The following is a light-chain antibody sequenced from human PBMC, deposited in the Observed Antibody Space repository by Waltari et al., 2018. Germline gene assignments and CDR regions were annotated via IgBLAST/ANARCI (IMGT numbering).Light chain of an antibody. J-gene: IGLJ2*01. V-gene: IGLV2-14*03. CDR3: SSYISSSTLEL. Sequence: QSALPQPASVSGSPGQSITISSTGTSSDVGGYNYGSSYQQHPGKAPKLMIYDVSNRPSGVSNRFSGSKSGNTASLTISGLQAEDEADYYCSSYISSSTLELFGGGTSLTVL. CDR2: DVS. CDR1: SSDVGGYNY.